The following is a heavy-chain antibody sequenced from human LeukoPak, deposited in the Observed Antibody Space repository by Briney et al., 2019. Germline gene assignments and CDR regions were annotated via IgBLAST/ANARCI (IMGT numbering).Heavy chain of an antibody. CDR1: GGSISSYY. Sequence: SETLSLTCTVSGGSISSYYWSWIRQPPGKGLEWIGYIYYSGSTNYNPSLKSRVTISVDTSKNQFSLKLSSVTAADTAVYYCARENIVGSTWGDIDYWGQGTLVTVSS. D-gene: IGHD1-26*01. J-gene: IGHJ4*02. CDR3: ARENIVGSTWGDIDY. V-gene: IGHV4-59*12. CDR2: IYYSGST.